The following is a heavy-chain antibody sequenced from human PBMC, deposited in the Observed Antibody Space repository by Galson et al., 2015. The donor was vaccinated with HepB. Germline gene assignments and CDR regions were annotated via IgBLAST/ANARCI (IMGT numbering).Heavy chain of an antibody. Sequence: SVKVSCKASGGTFSSYTISWVRQAPGQGLEWMRRIIPILGIANYAQKFQGRVTITADKSTSTAYMELSSLRSEDTAVYYCAPDYYDSSGYTYYFDYWGQGTLVTVSS. CDR1: GGTFSSYT. CDR3: APDYYDSSGYTYYFDY. J-gene: IGHJ4*02. V-gene: IGHV1-69*02. D-gene: IGHD3-22*01. CDR2: IIPILGIA.